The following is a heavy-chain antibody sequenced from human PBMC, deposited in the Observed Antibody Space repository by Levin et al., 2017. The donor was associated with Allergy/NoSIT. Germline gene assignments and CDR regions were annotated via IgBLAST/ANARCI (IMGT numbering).Heavy chain of an antibody. D-gene: IGHD2-15*01. CDR1: GYTFTGYY. V-gene: IGHV1-2*06. Sequence: ASVKVSCKASGYTFTGYYMHWVRQAPGQGLEWMGRINPNSGGTNYAQKFQGRVTMTRDTSISTAYMELSRLRSDDTAVYYCARDHGYCSGGSCSYDAFDIWGQGTMVTVSS. CDR3: ARDHGYCSGGSCSYDAFDI. J-gene: IGHJ3*02. CDR2: INPNSGGT.